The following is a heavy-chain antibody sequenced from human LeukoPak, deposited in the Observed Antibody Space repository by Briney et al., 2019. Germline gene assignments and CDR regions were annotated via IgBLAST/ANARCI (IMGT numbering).Heavy chain of an antibody. Sequence: PGGSLRLSCAASGFTHISYSMNWVRQAPGKGLEWVSYISSSSSTIYYADSVKGRFTVSRDNAKNSLFLQMNSLRAEDTAVYYCARVQGGAAYNWFDPWGQGTLVTVSS. V-gene: IGHV3-48*01. CDR2: ISSSSSTI. J-gene: IGHJ5*02. CDR3: ARVQGGAAYNWFDP. CDR1: GFTHISYS. D-gene: IGHD1-26*01.